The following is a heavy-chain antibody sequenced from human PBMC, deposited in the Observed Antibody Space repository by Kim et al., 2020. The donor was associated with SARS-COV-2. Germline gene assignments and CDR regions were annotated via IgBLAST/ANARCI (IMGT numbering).Heavy chain of an antibody. Sequence: KGRFTIARDNSKNTLYLQMNSLRAEDTAVYYCAKEPPYYDFWSGPYFDYWGQGTLVTVSS. D-gene: IGHD3-3*01. J-gene: IGHJ4*02. V-gene: IGHV3-23*01. CDR3: AKEPPYYDFWSGPYFDY.